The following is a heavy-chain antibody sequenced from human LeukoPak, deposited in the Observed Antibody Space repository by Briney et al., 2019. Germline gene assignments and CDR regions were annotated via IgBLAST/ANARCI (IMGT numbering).Heavy chain of an antibody. D-gene: IGHD2-21*02. CDR1: GFTFSNAG. J-gene: IGHJ4*02. V-gene: IGHV3-48*04. CDR2: VSNSGTVK. Sequence: GGSLRLSCTASGFTFSNAGMNWVRQAPGKGLDWIAYVSNSGTVKNYADSVRGRFTISRDSAKRSVYLQMTSLRSDDTAVYYCARGDTLYYFDLWGQGTLVSVSP. CDR3: ARGDTLYYFDL.